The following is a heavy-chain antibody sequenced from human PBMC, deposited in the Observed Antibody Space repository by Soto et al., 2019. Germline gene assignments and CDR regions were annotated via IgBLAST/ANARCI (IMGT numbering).Heavy chain of an antibody. CDR3: ARDGYLAVGMDV. CDR2: ISSSSSYI. D-gene: IGHD1-1*01. V-gene: IGHV3-21*01. CDR1: GFTFSSYS. J-gene: IGHJ6*02. Sequence: EVQLVESGGGLVKPGGSLRLSCAASGFTFSSYSMNWVRQAPGKGLEWVSSISSSSSYIYYADSVKGRLTISRDNAKNSLYLQMNSLRAEDTAVYYCARDGYLAVGMDVWGQGTTVTVSS.